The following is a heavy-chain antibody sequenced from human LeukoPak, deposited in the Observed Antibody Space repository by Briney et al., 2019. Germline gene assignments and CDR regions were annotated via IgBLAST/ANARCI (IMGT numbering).Heavy chain of an antibody. CDR1: GFTFSNYA. CDR3: ARDGTPGYSSGWFDP. J-gene: IGHJ5*02. Sequence: GASLRLSCAASGFTFSNYAMSWVRQAPGKGLEWVSAITGSGGNTYYADSVKGRFTISRDNSKNTVYLQMNSLRAEDTAVYYCARDGTPGYSSGWFDPWGQGTLVTVSS. CDR2: ITGSGGNT. D-gene: IGHD6-19*01. V-gene: IGHV3-23*01.